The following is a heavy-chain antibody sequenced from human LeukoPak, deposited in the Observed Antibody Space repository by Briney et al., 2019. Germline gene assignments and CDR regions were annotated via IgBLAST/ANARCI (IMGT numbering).Heavy chain of an antibody. CDR2: LSKSGNT. CDR3: ARDPRRYYDILTGYYNLNYFDY. J-gene: IGHJ4*02. V-gene: IGHV4-59*01. Sequence: SETLSLTCTVSGGSISSYYWSWIRLPPGKGLEWIGYLSKSGNTNYSPSLKSRVTIFGDTSKNQFFLKLSSVTAADTAVYYCARDPRRYYDILTGYYNLNYFDYWGQGTLVTVSS. CDR1: GGSISSYY. D-gene: IGHD3-9*01.